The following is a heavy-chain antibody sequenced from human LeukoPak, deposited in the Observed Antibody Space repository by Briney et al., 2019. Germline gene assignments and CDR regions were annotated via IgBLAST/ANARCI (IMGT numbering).Heavy chain of an antibody. Sequence: PSQTLSLTCSVSGGSISSGDYYWSRIRQHPGKGLQWIGYIYYSGSTYYNPSLKSRVTISVDTSKNQSSLKLSSVTAADTAVYYCARELSGYGASDYWGQGTLVTVSS. D-gene: IGHD3-22*01. J-gene: IGHJ4*02. CDR3: ARELSGYGASDY. CDR2: IYYSGST. CDR1: GGSISSGDYY. V-gene: IGHV4-31*03.